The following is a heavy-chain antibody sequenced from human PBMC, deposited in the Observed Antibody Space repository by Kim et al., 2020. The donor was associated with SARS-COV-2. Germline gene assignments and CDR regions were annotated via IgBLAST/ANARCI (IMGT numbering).Heavy chain of an antibody. J-gene: IGHJ6*02. CDR3: ASDSRTEYYYYYYGMDV. V-gene: IGHV3-11*01. Sequence: GGSLRLSCAASGFTFSDYYMTWIRQAPGKGLEWVSYISSSGSTIYYADSVKGRFTISRDNAKNSLYLQMNSLRAEDTAVYYCASDSRTEYYYYYYGMDVCGQGTTVTVSS. CDR1: GFTFSDYY. CDR2: ISSSGSTI.